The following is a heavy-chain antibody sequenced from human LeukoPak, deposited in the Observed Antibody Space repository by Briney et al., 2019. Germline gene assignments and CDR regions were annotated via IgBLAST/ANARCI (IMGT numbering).Heavy chain of an antibody. CDR1: GFTFSSYA. V-gene: IGHV3-23*01. Sequence: PGGSLRLSRAASGFTFSSYAMSWVRQAPGKGLEWVSAISGSGGSTYYADSVEGRFTISRDNSKNTLYLQMNSLRAEDTAVYYCAKGKGRFGELSFFDYWGQGTLVTVSS. CDR2: ISGSGGST. CDR3: AKGKGRFGELSFFDY. D-gene: IGHD3-10*01. J-gene: IGHJ4*02.